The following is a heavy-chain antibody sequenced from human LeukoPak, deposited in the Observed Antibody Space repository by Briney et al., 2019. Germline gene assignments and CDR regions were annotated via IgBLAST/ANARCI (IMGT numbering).Heavy chain of an antibody. CDR1: GDSISSSSYY. CDR3: ARDSSSWPDY. Sequence: SETLSLTCTVSGDSISSSSYYWGWIRQPPGKGLEWIGSISYSGSSYYTPSLRSRVTISIDTSKNQFSLKMSSMTAADTAVYYCARDSSSWPDYWGQGTLVTVSS. D-gene: IGHD6-13*01. V-gene: IGHV4-39*07. CDR2: ISYSGSS. J-gene: IGHJ4*02.